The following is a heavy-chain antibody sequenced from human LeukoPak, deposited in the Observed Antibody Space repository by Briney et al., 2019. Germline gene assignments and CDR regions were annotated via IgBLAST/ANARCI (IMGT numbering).Heavy chain of an antibody. Sequence: GGSLRLSCAASGFTFSSYSMNWVRQAPGKGLEWVSSISSSSSYIYYADSVKGRFTISRDNAKNSLYPQMNSLRAEDTAVYYCARDPGIAAAGTNNWFDPWGQGTLVTVSS. CDR2: ISSSSSYI. CDR3: ARDPGIAAAGTNNWFDP. V-gene: IGHV3-21*01. CDR1: GFTFSSYS. J-gene: IGHJ5*02. D-gene: IGHD6-13*01.